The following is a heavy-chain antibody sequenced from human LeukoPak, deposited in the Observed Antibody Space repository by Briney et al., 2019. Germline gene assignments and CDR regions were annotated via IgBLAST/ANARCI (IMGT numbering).Heavy chain of an antibody. D-gene: IGHD1-7*01. V-gene: IGHV3-43*02. CDR2: ISGDGGST. Sequence: GGSLSLSCAASGFTFDDYAMHWVRQAPGKGLEWVSLISGDGGSTYYADSVKGRFTISRDNSKNSLYLQMNSLRTEDTALYYCAKDIRNWNSINYWGQGTLVTVSS. CDR1: GFTFDDYA. CDR3: AKDIRNWNSINY. J-gene: IGHJ4*02.